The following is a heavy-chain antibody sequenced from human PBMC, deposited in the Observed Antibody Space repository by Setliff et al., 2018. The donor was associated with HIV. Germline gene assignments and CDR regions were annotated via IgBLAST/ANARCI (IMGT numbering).Heavy chain of an antibody. D-gene: IGHD5-12*01. V-gene: IGHV4-39*07. CDR1: GGSIRSSDYY. J-gene: IGHJ5*02. CDR2: IDYSGST. CDR3: ARSPERGYDSDWFDP. Sequence: PSETLSLTCTVSGGSIRSSDYYWGWVRQPPGKGLEWIGSIDYSGSTYYNPSLKSRVTISVDTSKNQFSLKLSSVTASDTAVYYCARSPERGYDSDWFDPWGQGTLVTVSS.